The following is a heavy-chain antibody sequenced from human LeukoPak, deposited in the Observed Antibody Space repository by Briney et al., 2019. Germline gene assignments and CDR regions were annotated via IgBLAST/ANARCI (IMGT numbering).Heavy chain of an antibody. Sequence: PGGSLRLSCAASGFSFHNAWMNRIRQAPGKGLEWVGRIKSKTDGGTTDYAAPVKGRFTISRDDSKNTLYLQVNSLKTDDTAVYYCIRQVELVDYWGQGTLVTVSS. D-gene: IGHD1-1*01. CDR3: IRQVELVDY. CDR2: IKSKTDGGTT. V-gene: IGHV3-15*07. CDR1: GFSFHNAW. J-gene: IGHJ4*02.